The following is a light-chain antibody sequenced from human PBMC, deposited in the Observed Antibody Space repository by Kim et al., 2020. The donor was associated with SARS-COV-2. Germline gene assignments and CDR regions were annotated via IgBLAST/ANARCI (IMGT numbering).Light chain of an antibody. CDR1: QSISSN. J-gene: IGKJ4*01. CDR3: QQYDNWPPVT. CDR2: DAS. V-gene: IGKV3-15*01. Sequence: SPGERATLSFRASQSISSNLAWYQQKPGQPPRLLSYDASTRGTNIPARFSGGGSGTEFTLTISSLQSEDFAIYYCQQYDNWPPVTFGGGTKVDIK.